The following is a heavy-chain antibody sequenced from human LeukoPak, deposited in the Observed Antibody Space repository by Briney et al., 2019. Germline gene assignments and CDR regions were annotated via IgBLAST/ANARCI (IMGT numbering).Heavy chain of an antibody. V-gene: IGHV1-3*01. CDR3: ARGSIGEAFDI. Sequence: ASVKVSCKASGYTFTSYAMHWVRQAPGQRREWMGWINAGNGNTKYSQKFQGRVTITRDTSASTAYMELSSLRSEDTAVYYCARGSIGEAFDIWGQGTMVTVSS. CDR1: GYTFTSYA. D-gene: IGHD3-10*01. J-gene: IGHJ3*02. CDR2: INAGNGNT.